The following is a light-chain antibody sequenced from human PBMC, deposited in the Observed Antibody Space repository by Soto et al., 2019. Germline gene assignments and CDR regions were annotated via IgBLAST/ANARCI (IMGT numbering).Light chain of an antibody. Sequence: EIVLTQSPATLSLSPGERATLSCRASQSVPSYLAWYQQKPGQAPRLLIYDISNRATGIPARFSGSGSGTDFTLTISSLEPEDSAIYNCHQRNSWPRSTFGQGTKLQIK. CDR1: QSVPSY. V-gene: IGKV3-11*01. CDR2: DIS. CDR3: HQRNSWPRST. J-gene: IGKJ2*02.